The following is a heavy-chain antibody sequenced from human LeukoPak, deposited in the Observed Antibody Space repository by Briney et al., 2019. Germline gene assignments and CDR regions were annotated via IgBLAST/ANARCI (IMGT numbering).Heavy chain of an antibody. Sequence: GGSLRLSCAASGFTFSDYYMHWVRQAPGKGRGWVSYIKSHGSATNYAHSVTGRFTISRDNAKNTLYLQMNSLRAEDTALYYCARGTPRLLYYYFYMDVWGKGTTVTVSS. CDR2: IKSHGSAT. CDR3: ARGTPRLLYYYFYMDV. V-gene: IGHV3-74*01. CDR1: GFTFSDYY. D-gene: IGHD3-3*01. J-gene: IGHJ6*03.